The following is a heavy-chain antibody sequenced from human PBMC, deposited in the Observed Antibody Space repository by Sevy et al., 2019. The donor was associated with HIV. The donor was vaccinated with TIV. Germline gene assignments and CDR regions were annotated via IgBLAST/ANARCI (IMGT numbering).Heavy chain of an antibody. D-gene: IGHD6-13*01. CDR2: IKQDGSEK. CDR1: GFTFSTYW. CDR3: ARAPVGSGWYFPRGIDY. V-gene: IGHV3-7*01. J-gene: IGHJ4*02. Sequence: GGSLRLSCAASGFTFSTYWMTWVRQAPGKGLEWVANIKQDGSEKYYAESVKGRLTVSIDNTKNSLYLQLNSLRAEDTAIYYCARAPVGSGWYFPRGIDYWGQGTLVTVSS.